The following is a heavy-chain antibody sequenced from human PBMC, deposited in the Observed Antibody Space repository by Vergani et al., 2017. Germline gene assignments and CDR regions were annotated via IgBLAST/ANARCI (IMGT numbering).Heavy chain of an antibody. J-gene: IGHJ4*02. CDR1: GYTFTSYG. D-gene: IGHD3-10*01. CDR2: IRGYNGNT. Sequence: QVQLVQSGAEVKKPGASVKVSCKASGYTFTSYGISWVRQAPGQGLEWMGWIRGYNGNTNYAQKLQGRVTMTTDTSTSTAYMELRSLRPDDTAVYYCARDDIEVYYGRGSYFDYWGQGTLVTVSS. V-gene: IGHV1-18*01. CDR3: ARDDIEVYYGRGSYFDY.